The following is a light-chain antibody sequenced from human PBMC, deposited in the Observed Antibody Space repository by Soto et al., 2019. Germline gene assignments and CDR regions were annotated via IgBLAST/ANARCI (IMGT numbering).Light chain of an antibody. Sequence: EIEPTQSPVTLSVSPGERASLSCRTSQSITTTLAWYQQKPGQAPRLLIYGASTRATGVPGRFSGSGSGTEFTLTISSLQSEDFAVYYCQQYNSWVTFGGGTKVDIK. CDR1: QSITTT. J-gene: IGKJ4*01. CDR2: GAS. CDR3: QQYNSWVT. V-gene: IGKV3-15*01.